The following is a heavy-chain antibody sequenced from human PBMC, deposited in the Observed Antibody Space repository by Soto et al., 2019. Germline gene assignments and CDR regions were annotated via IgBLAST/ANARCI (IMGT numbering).Heavy chain of an antibody. CDR3: ARRYAGNFDY. V-gene: IGHV4-59*01. D-gene: IGHD2-8*01. Sequence: QVQLQESGPGLVKPSETLSLTCTVSGGSISSYYWSWIRQPPGKGLEWIGYIYYSGSTNYNPSPKSRVTISVDTSKNQFSPKLSSVTAADTAVYYCARRYAGNFDYWGQGTLVTVSS. CDR1: GGSISSYY. J-gene: IGHJ4*02. CDR2: IYYSGST.